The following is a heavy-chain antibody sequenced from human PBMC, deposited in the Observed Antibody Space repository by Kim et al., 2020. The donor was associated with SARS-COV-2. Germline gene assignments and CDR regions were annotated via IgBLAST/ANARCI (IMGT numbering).Heavy chain of an antibody. J-gene: IGHJ4*02. Sequence: GSTYYNPPLMSRVTISGDTSKNQFSRKRSSVTAADTAVYYCARLRGGGDYWGQGTLVTVSS. CDR3: ARLRGGGDY. D-gene: IGHD3-10*01. CDR2: GST. V-gene: IGHV4-39*01.